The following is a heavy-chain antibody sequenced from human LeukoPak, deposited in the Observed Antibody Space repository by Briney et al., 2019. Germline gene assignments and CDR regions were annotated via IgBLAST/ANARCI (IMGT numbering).Heavy chain of an antibody. D-gene: IGHD3-10*01. CDR1: GFTFSSYA. CDR2: ISGSGGST. CDR3: AKLSRGITMIRGYLDS. Sequence: GGSLRLSCAASGFTFSSYAMSWVRQAPGKGLEWVSAISGSGGSTYYADSVKGRFTISRDNSKNTLYLQMNSLRAEDTAVYYCAKLSRGITMIRGYLDSWGQGTLVTVSS. V-gene: IGHV3-23*01. J-gene: IGHJ4*02.